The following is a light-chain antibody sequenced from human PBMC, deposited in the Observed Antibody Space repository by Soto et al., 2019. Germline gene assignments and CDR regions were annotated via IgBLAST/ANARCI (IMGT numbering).Light chain of an antibody. CDR2: KAS. CDR1: QSISSW. J-gene: IGKJ2*01. CDR3: QQYKSYPYT. V-gene: IGKV1-5*03. Sequence: DIQMTQSPSTLSASVGDRVSITCRASQSISSWLAWYQHKPGKAPKLLIYKASSLESGVPSSFSGSGSGTEFTLTIISLQPDDFAPYYCQQYKSYPYTFGQGTKLEIK.